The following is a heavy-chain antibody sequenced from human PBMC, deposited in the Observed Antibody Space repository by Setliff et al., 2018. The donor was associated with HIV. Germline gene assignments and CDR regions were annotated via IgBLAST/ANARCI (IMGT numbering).Heavy chain of an antibody. V-gene: IGHV3-7*01. Sequence: PEGSLRLSCVASGFTFNHYWMSWVRHVPGKGLQWVADTKEDGSEKYFVDSVKGRFTISRDNAKNSLYLQMNSLRAEDTAVYYCARDRHYYDGTGYWYFDLWGRGTLVTVSS. CDR1: GFTFNHYW. D-gene: IGHD3-22*01. CDR3: ARDRHYYDGTGYWYFDL. J-gene: IGHJ2*01. CDR2: TKEDGSEK.